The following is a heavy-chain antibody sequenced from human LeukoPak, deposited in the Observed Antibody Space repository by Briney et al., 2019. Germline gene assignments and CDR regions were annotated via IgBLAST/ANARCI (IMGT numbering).Heavy chain of an antibody. V-gene: IGHV3-53*01. CDR3: AKAPPNTYYYDSSGYYDY. CDR1: GFSVSTNY. D-gene: IGHD3-22*01. Sequence: GGSLRLSCAASGFSVSTNYLTWVRQAPGKGLEWVSIIYGGANTYYAGSVKGRFTISRDNSKNTLYLQMNSLRAEDTAVYYCAKAPPNTYYYDSSGYYDYWGQGTLVTVSS. CDR2: IYGGANT. J-gene: IGHJ4*02.